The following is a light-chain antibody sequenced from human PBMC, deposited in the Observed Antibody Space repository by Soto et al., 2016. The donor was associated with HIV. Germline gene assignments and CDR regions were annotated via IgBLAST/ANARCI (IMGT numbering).Light chain of an antibody. CDR2: DDT. CDR1: NIGTKR. J-gene: IGLJ2*01. V-gene: IGLV3-21*03. CDR3: QVWDSSSDHVV. Sequence: SYELTQPPSVSVAPGKTAMITCGGNNIGTKRVHWYQQKPGQAPVLVVFDDTDRPSGIPERLSGSNSGNTATLTISSVEAGDEADYYCQVWDSSSDHVVFGGGTKLTVL.